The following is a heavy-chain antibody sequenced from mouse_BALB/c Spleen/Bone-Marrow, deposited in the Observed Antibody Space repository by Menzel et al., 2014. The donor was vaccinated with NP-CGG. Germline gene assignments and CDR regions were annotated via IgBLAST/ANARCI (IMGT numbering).Heavy chain of an antibody. D-gene: IGHD2-1*01. J-gene: IGHJ3*01. CDR2: IDPSDSET. CDR1: GYTFTSYW. Sequence: QVQLQQSGAELVKPGAPVKLSCKASGYTFTSYWMNWVKQRPGRGLEWIGRIDPSDSETHYNQKFKDKATLTVDKSSSTAYIQLSSLTSEDSAVYYCARDHFYSGNYELAYWGQGTLVTVSA. CDR3: ARDHFYSGNYELAY. V-gene: IGHV1-69*02.